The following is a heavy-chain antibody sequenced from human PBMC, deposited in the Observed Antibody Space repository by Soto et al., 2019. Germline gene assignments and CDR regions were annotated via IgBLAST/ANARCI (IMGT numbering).Heavy chain of an antibody. Sequence: SCPTLVNPTQTLTLTCTFSGFSLNSLVVGVGWVRQPPGKALEWLAIVYWDDDKRYRPSLRSRLSIRKDTPKNQVVLTLTNTDPVDTATYYCVHRGPVDETGMGFDFWGQGSLVTVSS. J-gene: IGHJ4*02. V-gene: IGHV2-5*02. CDR3: VHRGPVDETGMGFDF. D-gene: IGHD3-9*01. CDR1: GFSLNSLVVG. CDR2: VYWDDDK.